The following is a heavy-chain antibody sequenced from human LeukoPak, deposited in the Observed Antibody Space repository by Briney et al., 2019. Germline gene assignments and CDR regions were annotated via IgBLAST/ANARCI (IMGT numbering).Heavy chain of an antibody. CDR2: INHSGST. J-gene: IGHJ4*02. CDR3: ARGRRFPRSSSWYWGQGDY. Sequence: SETLSLTCAAYGGSFSGYYWSWIRQPPGKGLGWIGEINHSGSTNYNPSLKSRVTISVDTSKNQFSLKLSSVTAADTAVYYCARGRRFPRSSSWYWGQGDYWGQGTLVTVSS. V-gene: IGHV4-34*01. D-gene: IGHD6-13*01. CDR1: GGSFSGYY.